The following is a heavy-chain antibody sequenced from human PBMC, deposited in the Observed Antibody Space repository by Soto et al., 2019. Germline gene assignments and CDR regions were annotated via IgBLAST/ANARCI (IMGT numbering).Heavy chain of an antibody. CDR1: GYDFTRNW. J-gene: IGHJ6*02. V-gene: IGHV5-51*01. CDR3: ARQFCNTTDCSMYLDN. Sequence: GESLKISCETSGYDFTRNWIGWVRQRPGKGLEWVGLVYPRGSDTRYSPSFRGHVSMSADESVRTAYLQWTSLEASDTAIYYCARQFCNTTDCSMYLDNWGQGTTVTVYS. CDR2: VYPRGSDT. D-gene: IGHD4-17*01.